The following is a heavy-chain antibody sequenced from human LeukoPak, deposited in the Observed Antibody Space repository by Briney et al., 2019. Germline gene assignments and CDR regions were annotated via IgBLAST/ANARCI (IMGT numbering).Heavy chain of an antibody. J-gene: IGHJ6*04. CDR2: IRYDGSNK. CDR3: ADVDSDV. Sequence: GGSLRLSCAASGFTFSSYGMHWVRQAPGKGLEWVAFIRYDGSNKYYADSVKGRFTISRDNSKNPLYLQMNSLRAEDTAVYCCADVDSDVWGKGTTVSISS. V-gene: IGHV3-30*02. CDR1: GFTFSSYG.